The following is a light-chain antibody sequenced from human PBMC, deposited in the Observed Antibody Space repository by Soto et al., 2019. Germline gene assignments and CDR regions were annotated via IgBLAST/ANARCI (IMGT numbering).Light chain of an antibody. V-gene: IGKV1-5*01. CDR3: QLNYFPSRT. CDR1: QSINIW. CDR2: DAS. J-gene: IGKJ4*01. Sequence: QSAATRSATEGDRVSITYKASQSINIWLAWYQQKPGKAPKLLIYDASSLQSGVPSRFRGSTSGSEFTLTNSSLQPDGLASYYGQLNYFPSRTFRGGTKVDVK.